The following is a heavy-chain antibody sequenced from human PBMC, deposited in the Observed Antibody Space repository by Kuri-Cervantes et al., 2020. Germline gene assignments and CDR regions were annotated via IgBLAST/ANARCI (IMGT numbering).Heavy chain of an antibody. D-gene: IGHD4-17*01. CDR2: MNPNGGNT. J-gene: IGHJ2*01. CDR1: GYTFTSYD. V-gene: IGHV1-8*01. CDR3: AASGSDDYGDYVSGWYFDL. Sequence: ASVKVSCKASGYTFTSYDINWVRQATGQGLEWMGWMNPNGGNTGYAQKFQERVTITRDMSTSTAYMELSSLRSEDTAVYYCAASGSDDYGDYVSGWYFDLWGRGTLVTVSS.